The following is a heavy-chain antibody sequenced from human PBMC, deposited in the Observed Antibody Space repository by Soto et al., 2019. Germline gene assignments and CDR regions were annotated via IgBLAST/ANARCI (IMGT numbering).Heavy chain of an antibody. CDR1: GFRYSIHA. CDR3: ASGAAFYYDTSRY. CDR2: MSPNGDNQ. Sequence: QVELVESGGGVVQSGGSLRLSCAAPGFRYSIHALHWIRQAPGEGLEWVAVMSPNGDNQYYADSVKGRFTISRDTSKSTLSLQMTSLRPEDAAVYYCASGAAFYYDTSRYWGQVTLVTVSS. D-gene: IGHD3-22*01. J-gene: IGHJ4*02. V-gene: IGHV3-30-3*01.